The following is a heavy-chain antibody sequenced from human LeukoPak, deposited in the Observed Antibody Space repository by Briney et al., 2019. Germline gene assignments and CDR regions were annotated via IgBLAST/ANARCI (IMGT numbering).Heavy chain of an antibody. J-gene: IGHJ3*02. Sequence: GGSLRLSCAASGFTFSSYAMSWVRQAPGKGLEWVTAISGSGGSTYYADSVKGRFTTSRDNSKNTLYLQMNSLRAEDMAVYYCAKAAGPEDDAFDIWGQGTMVTVSS. CDR1: GFTFSSYA. CDR3: AKAAGPEDDAFDI. CDR2: ISGSGGST. V-gene: IGHV3-23*01. D-gene: IGHD1-14*01.